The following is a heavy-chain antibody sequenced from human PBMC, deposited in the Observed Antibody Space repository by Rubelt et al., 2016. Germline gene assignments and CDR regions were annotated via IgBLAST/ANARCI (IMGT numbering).Heavy chain of an antibody. V-gene: IGHV4-4*02. D-gene: IGHD5-18*01. CDR2: IYYSGST. J-gene: IGHJ4*02. CDR1: GGSISSNNW. CDR3: ASLKQLYYFDY. Sequence: QVQLQESGPGLVKPSGTLSLTCGVSGGSISSNNWWGWVRQYPGKGLEWIGYIYYSGSTYYNPSLKSRITISVDTSKNQFSLKLSSVTAADTAVYYCASLKQLYYFDYWGQGTLVTVSS.